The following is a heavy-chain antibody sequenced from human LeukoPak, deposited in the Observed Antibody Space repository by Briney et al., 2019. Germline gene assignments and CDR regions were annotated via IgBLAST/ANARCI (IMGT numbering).Heavy chain of an antibody. D-gene: IGHD3-3*01. Sequence: SETLSLTCTVSGYSITNGYYWGWIRQPPGKGLEWIGSIYHSGSTYYNPSLKSRVTISVDTSKNQFSLKLSSVTAADTAVYYCARGKRRITIFGVASGYYYYMDVWGKGTTVTVSS. V-gene: IGHV4-38-2*02. CDR2: IYHSGST. J-gene: IGHJ6*03. CDR3: ARGKRRITIFGVASGYYYYMDV. CDR1: GYSITNGYY.